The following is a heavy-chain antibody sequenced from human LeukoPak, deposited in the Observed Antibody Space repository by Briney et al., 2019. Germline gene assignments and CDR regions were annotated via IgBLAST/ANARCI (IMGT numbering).Heavy chain of an antibody. V-gene: IGHV1-2*02. Sequence: ASVKVSCKASGYIFTTYYMHWVRQAPGQGLEWMGWINPNSGGTNYAQKFQGRVTMTRDTSISTAYMELSRLRSDDTAVYYCATELTYCSGGSCSLGAFDIWGQGTMVTVSS. D-gene: IGHD2-15*01. CDR2: INPNSGGT. CDR1: GYIFTTYY. CDR3: ATELTYCSGGSCSLGAFDI. J-gene: IGHJ3*02.